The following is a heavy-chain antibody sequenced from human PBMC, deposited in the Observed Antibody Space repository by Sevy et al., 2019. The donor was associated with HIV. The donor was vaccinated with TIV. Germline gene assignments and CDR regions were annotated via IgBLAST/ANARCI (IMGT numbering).Heavy chain of an antibody. CDR1: GFTFSSYA. CDR2: ISCSGGST. Sequence: GSLRLPCAASGFTFSSYAMSWVRQAPGKGLEWVSAISCSGGSTYYADSVKGRFTISRDNSKNTLYLQMNSLRAEDTAVYYCAKDGYKPSVGDENYYYYYMDVWGKGTTVTVSS. CDR3: AKDGYKPSVGDENYYYYYMDV. V-gene: IGHV3-23*01. J-gene: IGHJ6*03. D-gene: IGHD1-20*01.